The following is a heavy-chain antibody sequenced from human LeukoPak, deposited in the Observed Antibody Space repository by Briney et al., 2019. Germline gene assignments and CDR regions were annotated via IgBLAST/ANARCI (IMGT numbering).Heavy chain of an antibody. CDR2: IIPILGIA. Sequence: SVKVSCKASGGTFSSYAISWVRQAPGQGLEWMGRIIPILGIANYAQKFQGRVTITADKSTSTAYMELSSLRPEDTAVYYCARGPGPGGVNSQLYWYFDLWGRGTLVTVSS. D-gene: IGHD2-2*01. CDR1: GGTFSSYA. CDR3: ARGPGPGGVNSQLYWYFDL. V-gene: IGHV1-69*04. J-gene: IGHJ2*01.